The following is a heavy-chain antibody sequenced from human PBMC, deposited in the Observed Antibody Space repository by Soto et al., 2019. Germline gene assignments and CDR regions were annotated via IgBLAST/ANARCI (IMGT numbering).Heavy chain of an antibody. V-gene: IGHV3-23*01. Sequence: EVQLLESGGGLVQPGGSLRLSCAASGFTFSTYAMSWVRQAPGKGLEWVSAISGGGDSTYYADSVKGRFTISRDNSKNTLYLQMNSLRAEDTAVYYCAKPPTYYDVLTGYSVAYYYYYYMDVWGKGTTVTVSS. J-gene: IGHJ6*03. CDR1: GFTFSTYA. CDR3: AKPPTYYDVLTGYSVAYYYYYYMDV. D-gene: IGHD3-9*01. CDR2: ISGGGDST.